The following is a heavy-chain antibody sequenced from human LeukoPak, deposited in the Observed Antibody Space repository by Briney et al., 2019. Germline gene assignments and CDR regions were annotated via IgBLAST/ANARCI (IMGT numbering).Heavy chain of an antibody. CDR2: MNPNSGNT. CDR3: ARAGIQAVAGTLHDAFDI. J-gene: IGHJ3*02. V-gene: IGHV1-8*01. CDR1: GYTFTSYD. D-gene: IGHD6-19*01. Sequence: ASVKVSCKASGYTFTSYDINWVRQATGQGLEWMGWMNPNSGNTGYVRKFQGRVTITRNTSISTAYMELSSLRSEDTAVYYCARAGIQAVAGTLHDAFDIWGQGTMVTVSS.